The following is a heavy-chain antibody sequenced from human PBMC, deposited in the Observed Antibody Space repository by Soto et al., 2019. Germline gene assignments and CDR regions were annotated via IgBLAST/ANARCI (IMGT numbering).Heavy chain of an antibody. CDR2: IIGGDGDK. D-gene: IGHD3-9*01. V-gene: IGHV3-23*01. CDR3: LKDRDPDGIWTFAS. Sequence: GGSLRLSCAASGFTFRTFTMNWVRQAPGKGLKWVSGIIGGDGDKFYSDSVKGRFTISRDNSKDMLFLQMSSLRVDDTAVYYYLKDRDPDGIWTFASRAQRTLDTGS. J-gene: IGHJ5*01. CDR1: GFTFRTFT.